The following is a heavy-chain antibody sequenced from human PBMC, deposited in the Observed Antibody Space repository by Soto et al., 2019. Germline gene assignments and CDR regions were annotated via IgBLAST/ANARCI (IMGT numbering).Heavy chain of an antibody. V-gene: IGHV4-38-2*02. Sequence: PSETLSLTCAVSGDSIIGIYHWAWIRQSPGRGLEWIASIYHSGTTYNTPSLKSRVTISVDTSKNQFSQKLSSVTAADTAVYYCAREIHNHDSRDAFAISGQGKIVTV. J-gene: IGHJ3*02. CDR3: AREIHNHDSRDAFAI. CDR1: GDSIIGIYH. D-gene: IGHD3-3*01. CDR2: IYHSGTT.